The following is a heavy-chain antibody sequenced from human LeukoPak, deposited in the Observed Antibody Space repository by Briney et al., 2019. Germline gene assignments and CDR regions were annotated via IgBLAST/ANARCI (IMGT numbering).Heavy chain of an antibody. J-gene: IGHJ4*02. CDR3: ARAEIAARPCDY. D-gene: IGHD6-6*01. V-gene: IGHV4-34*01. CDR1: GGSFSGYY. Sequence: SETLSLTCAVYGGSFSGYYWSWIRQPPGKGLEWIGEINHSGSTNFNPSLKSRVTISVDTSKNQFSLKLSSVTAADTAVYYCARAEIAARPCDYWGQGTLVTVSS. CDR2: INHSGST.